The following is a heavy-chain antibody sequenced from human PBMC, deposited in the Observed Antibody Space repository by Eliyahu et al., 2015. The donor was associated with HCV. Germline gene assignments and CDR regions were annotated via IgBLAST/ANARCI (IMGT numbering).Heavy chain of an antibody. CDR3: AQSITMFGVVTQLY. V-gene: IGHV2-26*01. Sequence: QVTLKESGPVLVKPTETLXLTXXVXXFLXSTGRMGVSXIRQPPGKALEWLAHIFSNDEKSYNTSLKSRLIISKDTSKSQVVLTMTNMDPVDTATYYCAQSITMFGVVTQLYWGQGTLVTVSS. CDR2: IFSNDEK. CDR1: XFLXSTGRMG. D-gene: IGHD3-3*01. J-gene: IGHJ4*02.